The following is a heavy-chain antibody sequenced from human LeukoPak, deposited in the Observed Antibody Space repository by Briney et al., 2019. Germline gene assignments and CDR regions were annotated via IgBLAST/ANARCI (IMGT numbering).Heavy chain of an antibody. Sequence: GGSLRLSCAASGFTFSSYWMHWVRQAPGKGLEWVSLIYSGGSTYYADSVKGRFTISRDNSKNTLYLQMNSLRAEDTAVYYCARDRGNDYGDYLGYWGQGTLVTVSS. V-gene: IGHV3-53*01. D-gene: IGHD4-17*01. CDR3: ARDRGNDYGDYLGY. CDR1: GFTFSSYW. J-gene: IGHJ4*02. CDR2: IYSGGST.